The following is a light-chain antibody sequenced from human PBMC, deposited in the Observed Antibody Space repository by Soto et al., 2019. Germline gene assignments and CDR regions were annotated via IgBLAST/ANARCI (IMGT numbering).Light chain of an antibody. CDR3: SSYTSSSTLEGVV. CDR1: SSDVGGYNY. J-gene: IGLJ2*01. CDR2: DVS. V-gene: IGLV2-14*01. Sequence: QSALTQPASVSGSPGQSITISCTGTSSDVGGYNYVSWYQQHPGKAPKLMIYDVSNRPSGVSNRFSGSKSGNTASLTISGLQAEDEVDYYCSSYTSSSTLEGVVFGGGTKVTVL.